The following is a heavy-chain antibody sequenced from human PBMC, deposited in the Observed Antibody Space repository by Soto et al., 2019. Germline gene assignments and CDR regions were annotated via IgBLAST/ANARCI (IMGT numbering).Heavy chain of an antibody. J-gene: IGHJ4*02. CDR1: GFTFSSYG. Sequence: GGSLRLSCAASGFTFSSYGMHWVRQDPGKGLEWVAVISYDGSNKYYADSVKGRFTISRDNSKNTLYLQMNSLRAEDTAVYYCANVPEYSGYEHFDYWGQGTLVTVSS. D-gene: IGHD5-12*01. CDR2: ISYDGSNK. CDR3: ANVPEYSGYEHFDY. V-gene: IGHV3-30*18.